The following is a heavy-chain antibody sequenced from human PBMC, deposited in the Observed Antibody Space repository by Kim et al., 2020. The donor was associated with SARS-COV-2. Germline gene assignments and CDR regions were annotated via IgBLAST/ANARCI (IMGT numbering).Heavy chain of an antibody. CDR1: GGSISSYY. CDR3: ARLSLNVWGSYRYGLDV. CDR2: IYYSVST. Sequence: SETLSLTCTVSGGSISSYYWSWIRQPPGKGLEWIGYIYYSVSTNYNPSLKSRVTISVDTSKNQFSLKLSSVTAADTAVYYCARLSLNVWGSYRYGLDV. V-gene: IGHV4-59*08. D-gene: IGHD3-16*02. J-gene: IGHJ6*01.